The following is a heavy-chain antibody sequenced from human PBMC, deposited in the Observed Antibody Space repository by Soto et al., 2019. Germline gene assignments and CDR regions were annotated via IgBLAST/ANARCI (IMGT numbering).Heavy chain of an antibody. CDR1: GGTFSSYA. J-gene: IGHJ3*02. CDR2: IIPIFGTA. D-gene: IGHD2-21*02. CDR3: ARTLAYCGGDCYWNAFDI. Sequence: QVQLVQSGAEVKKPGSSVKVSCKASGGTFSSYAISWVRQAPGQGLEWMGGIIPIFGTANYAQKFQGRVTITAEXSTXTXYMELSSLRSKDTAVYYCARTLAYCGGDCYWNAFDIWGQGTMVTVSS. V-gene: IGHV1-69*12.